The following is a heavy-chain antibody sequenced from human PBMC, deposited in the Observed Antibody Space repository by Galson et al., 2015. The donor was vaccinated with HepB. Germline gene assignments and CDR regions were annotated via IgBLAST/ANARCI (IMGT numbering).Heavy chain of an antibody. CDR1: GFTFSSYA. CDR2: ISYGGSNK. D-gene: IGHD3-22*01. V-gene: IGHV3-30-3*01. J-gene: IGHJ6*02. Sequence: SLRLSCAASGFTFSSYAMHWVRQAPGKGLEWVAVISYGGSNKYYADSVKGRFTISRDNSKNTLYLQMNSLRAEDTAVYYCARDWGDPYYYDSSGSRNYYYYGMDVWGQGTTVTVSS. CDR3: ARDWGDPYYYDSSGSRNYYYYGMDV.